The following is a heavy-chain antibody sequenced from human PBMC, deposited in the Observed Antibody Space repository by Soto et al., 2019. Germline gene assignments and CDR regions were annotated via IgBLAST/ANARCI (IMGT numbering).Heavy chain of an antibody. Sequence: SGPTLVNPTQTLTLTCTFSGFSLSTSGMRVSWIRQPPGKALEWLARIDWDDDKFYSTSLKTRLTIPKDTSKNQVVLRMTNMDPVDTGTYYCARIGGWLQPFDYWGQGTLVTVSS. V-gene: IGHV2-70*04. D-gene: IGHD5-12*01. CDR3: ARIGGWLQPFDY. CDR2: IDWDDDK. J-gene: IGHJ4*02. CDR1: GFSLSTSGMR.